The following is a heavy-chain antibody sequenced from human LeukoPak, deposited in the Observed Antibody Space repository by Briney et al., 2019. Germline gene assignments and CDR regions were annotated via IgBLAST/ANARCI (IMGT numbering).Heavy chain of an antibody. CDR3: ARGLASGYLPIPFDY. V-gene: IGHV4-34*01. CDR2: ITYDGST. CDR1: GGSFDGYY. Sequence: PSETLSLTCAVFGGSFDGYYWSWISQPPGKGLEWIGEITYDGSTNYNPSLKSRVTISVDTSKIQFSLNLSSVTAADTAIYYCARGLASGYLPIPFDYWGQGTQVTVSS. D-gene: IGHD3-3*01. J-gene: IGHJ4*02.